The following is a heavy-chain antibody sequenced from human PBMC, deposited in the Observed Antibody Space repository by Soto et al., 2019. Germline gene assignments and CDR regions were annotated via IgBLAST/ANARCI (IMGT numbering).Heavy chain of an antibody. CDR1: GYSFTDYH. CDR3: ARDRRFYDSGTYDIANDAFDV. V-gene: IGHV1-2*04. J-gene: IGHJ3*01. D-gene: IGHD3-22*01. CDR2: INPKSGGT. Sequence: ASVKVSCKASGYSFTDYHIHWVRQAPGQGLEWLGRINPKSGGTSTAQKFQGWVTMTTDTSISTASMELTRLTSDDTAVYYCARDRRFYDSGTYDIANDAFDVWGQGTMVTVSS.